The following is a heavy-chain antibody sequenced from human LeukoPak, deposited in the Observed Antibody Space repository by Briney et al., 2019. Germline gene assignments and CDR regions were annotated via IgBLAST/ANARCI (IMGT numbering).Heavy chain of an antibody. D-gene: IGHD3-3*01. CDR3: ARAKSYPLLRFLEWLIDY. J-gene: IGHJ4*02. CDR2: IWYDGSNK. Sequence: GGSLRLSCAASGFTFSSYGMHWVRQAPGKGLEWVAVIWYDGSNKYYADSVKGRFTISRDNAKNTLYLQMNSLRAEDTAVYYCARAKSYPLLRFLEWLIDYWGQGTLVTVSS. CDR1: GFTFSSYG. V-gene: IGHV3-33*01.